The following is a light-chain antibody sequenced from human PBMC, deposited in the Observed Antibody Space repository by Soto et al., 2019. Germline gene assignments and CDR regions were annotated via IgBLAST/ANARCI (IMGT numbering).Light chain of an antibody. J-gene: IGKJ1*01. Sequence: DIQMTQSPSTLSASVGDRVTITFLSSQSISIWLAWYQQKPGKAPKILIYKASSLESGVPSRFSGSGSGTEFTLTISSLQPDDFATYYCQQYSTYTPRTFGQGTKVDIK. CDR1: QSISIW. V-gene: IGKV1-5*03. CDR2: KAS. CDR3: QQYSTYTPRT.